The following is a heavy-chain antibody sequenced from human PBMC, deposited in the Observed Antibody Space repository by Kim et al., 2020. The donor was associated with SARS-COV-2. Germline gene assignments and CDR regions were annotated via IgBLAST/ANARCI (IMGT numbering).Heavy chain of an antibody. CDR1: GFTFSSYG. V-gene: IGHV3-33*01. Sequence: GGSLRLSCEASGFTFSSYGMHWVRQAPDKGLEWLAVIWYDGNKKYYSDSVKGRFTISRDNSKNTLFLQMNSLRVEDTAMYYCAREGGMVPTEYGMDVWGQGTTVTVSS. D-gene: IGHD5-12*01. CDR2: IWYDGNKK. CDR3: AREGGMVPTEYGMDV. J-gene: IGHJ6*02.